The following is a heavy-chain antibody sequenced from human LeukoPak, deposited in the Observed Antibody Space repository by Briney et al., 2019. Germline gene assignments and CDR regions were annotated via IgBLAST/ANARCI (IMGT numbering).Heavy chain of an antibody. D-gene: IGHD1-26*01. CDR3: VRDSAFAFDI. J-gene: IGHJ3*02. V-gene: IGHV3-48*02. CDR1: GFTFSDDP. CDR2: ISSSSLTI. Sequence: GGSLRLSCAASGFTFSDDPMNWVRQAPGKGLEWVAHISSSSLTISYADSVKGRFTISRDNAKNSLYLQMNSLRDEDTAVYYCVRDSAFAFDIWGQGTMVTVSS.